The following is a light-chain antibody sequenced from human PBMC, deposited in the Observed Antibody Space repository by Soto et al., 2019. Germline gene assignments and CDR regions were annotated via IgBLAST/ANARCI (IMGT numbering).Light chain of an antibody. V-gene: IGLV1-51*02. J-gene: IGLJ3*02. CDR1: SSNIGNNY. CDR2: ENN. CDR3: GTWDSSLSAPEWV. Sequence: QSVLTQPPSVSAAPGQKVTISCSGSSSNIGNNYVSWYQQLPGTAPKLLIYENNKRPSGIPDRFSGSKSGTSATLGITGLQTGDEADYYCGTWDSSLSAPEWVFGGGTKLTVL.